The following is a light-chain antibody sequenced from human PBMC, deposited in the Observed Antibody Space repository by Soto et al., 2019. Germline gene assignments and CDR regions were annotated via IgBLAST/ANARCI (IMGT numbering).Light chain of an antibody. V-gene: IGKV3-20*01. Sequence: EIVLTQSPGTLSLSPGERATLSCRASQSVSSSYLAWYQQKPGQAPRLLIDGASSRASGIPDRFSGSGSGTDFTLTISRLEPEDFAVYYCQQYVGLPPTFGQGTKVDIK. CDR3: QQYVGLPPT. CDR1: QSVSSSY. J-gene: IGKJ1*01. CDR2: GAS.